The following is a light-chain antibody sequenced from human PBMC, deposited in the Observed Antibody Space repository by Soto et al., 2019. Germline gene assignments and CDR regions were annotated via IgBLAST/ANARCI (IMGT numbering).Light chain of an antibody. J-gene: IGKJ3*01. Sequence: DIQMTQSPPSLSASVGDRVTITCQASHTIDNSLNWYQDKPGQAPKLVIYDAYNLETGVPSTFSGNGYGTDFTFTISSLRPEDIATYYCQKSDHLPLFGPGTKVDMK. CDR2: DAY. CDR1: HTIDNS. V-gene: IGKV1-33*01. CDR3: QKSDHLPL.